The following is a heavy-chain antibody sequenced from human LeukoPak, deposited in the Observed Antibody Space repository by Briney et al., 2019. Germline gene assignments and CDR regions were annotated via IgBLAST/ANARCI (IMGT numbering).Heavy chain of an antibody. J-gene: IGHJ3*02. CDR1: GFTFSSYA. D-gene: IGHD3-10*01. CDR2: ISGSGGST. Sequence: GGSLRLSCVASGFTFSSYAMSWVRQAPGKGLEWVSAISGSGGSTYYADSVKGRFTISRDNSKNTLYLQMNSLRAEDTAVYYCAKDLLKRGAVRAFDIWGQGTMVTVSS. CDR3: AKDLLKRGAVRAFDI. V-gene: IGHV3-23*01.